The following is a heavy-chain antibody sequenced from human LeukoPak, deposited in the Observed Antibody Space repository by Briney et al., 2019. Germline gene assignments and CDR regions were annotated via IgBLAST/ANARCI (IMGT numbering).Heavy chain of an antibody. CDR1: GVSISTYY. J-gene: IGHJ4*02. CDR3: ARVQTPSGSGSYSFDY. V-gene: IGHV4-59*01. CDR2: IHVTGGT. D-gene: IGHD3-10*01. Sequence: SETLSLTCSVSGVSISTYYWSWIRQSPGKGLEWIGYIHVTGGTNYNPSLKSRVTTAVDASKNKFSLKLSSVTAADTAVYYCARVQTPSGSGSYSFDYWGQGTLVTVSS.